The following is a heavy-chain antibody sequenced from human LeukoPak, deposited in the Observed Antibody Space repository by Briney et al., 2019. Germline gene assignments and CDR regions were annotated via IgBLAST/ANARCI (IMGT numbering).Heavy chain of an antibody. V-gene: IGHV4-38-2*02. Sequence: SETLSLTCSVSTYSINSGYYWTWIRQPPGKGLEWIGNIFHSGSTNYNPSLKSRVTISVDTSKNQFSLKLTSVTATDTAVYYCAKDTHMDVWGKGTTVTVSS. J-gene: IGHJ6*03. CDR3: AKDTHMDV. CDR1: TYSINSGYY. CDR2: IFHSGST.